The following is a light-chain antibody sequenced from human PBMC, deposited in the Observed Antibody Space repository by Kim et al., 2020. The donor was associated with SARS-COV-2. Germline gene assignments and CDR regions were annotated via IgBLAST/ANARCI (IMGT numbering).Light chain of an antibody. CDR3: QHYGASPLT. J-gene: IGKJ4*01. CDR1: QGVNKPF. Sequence: SPGERATVSCRASQGVNKPFLAWYQRKPVQAPRLLIYGASSRATGIPDRFRGSGSETDFILTISRLDPVNFAVYYCQHYGASPLTFGGGTKVDIK. V-gene: IGKV3-20*01. CDR2: GAS.